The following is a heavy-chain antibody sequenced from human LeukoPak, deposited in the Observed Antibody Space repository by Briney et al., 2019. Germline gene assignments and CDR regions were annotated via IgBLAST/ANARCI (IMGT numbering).Heavy chain of an antibody. CDR1: GYTFSGYY. D-gene: IGHD3-3*01. V-gene: IGHV1-8*03. Sequence: ASVKVSCKASGYTFSGYYMHWVRQATGQGLEWMGWMNPNSGNTGYAQKFQGRVTITRNTSISTAYMELSSLRSEDTAVYYCARVGLRSNAFDIWGQGTMVTVSS. CDR3: ARVGLRSNAFDI. J-gene: IGHJ3*02. CDR2: MNPNSGNT.